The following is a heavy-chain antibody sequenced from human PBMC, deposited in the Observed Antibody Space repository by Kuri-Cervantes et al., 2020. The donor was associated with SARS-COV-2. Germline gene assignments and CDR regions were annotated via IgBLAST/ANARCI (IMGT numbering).Heavy chain of an antibody. CDR1: GLTFSDYY. V-gene: IGHV3-11*03. D-gene: IGHD1-26*01. CDR2: ISSSSSYT. J-gene: IGHJ4*02. Sequence: GGSLRLSCAASGLTFSDYYVSWIRQAPGKGLEWVSYISSSSSYTNYADSVKGRFTISRDNAKNSLYLQMNSLRAEDTAVYYCAVIQNSGSYSTRSSYFDYWGQGTLVTVSS. CDR3: AVIQNSGSYSTRSSYFDY.